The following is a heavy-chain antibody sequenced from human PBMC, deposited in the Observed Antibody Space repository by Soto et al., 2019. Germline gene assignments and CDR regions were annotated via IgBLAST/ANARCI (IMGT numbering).Heavy chain of an antibody. CDR2: ISGNNDNS. V-gene: IGHV1-18*01. D-gene: IGHD2-8*01. CDR3: ARDGVRSKLAFKKDWFDP. Sequence: QVQLVQSGAEVKKAGPSVKVSCKASGYTFNIYGITWVRQAPGQGLEWMGWISGNNDNSKYAQKFQGRVTMTTDTSTSTAYMELGSLRSDDTAVYFCARDGVRSKLAFKKDWFDPWGQGTLVTVSS. CDR1: GYTFNIYG. J-gene: IGHJ5*02.